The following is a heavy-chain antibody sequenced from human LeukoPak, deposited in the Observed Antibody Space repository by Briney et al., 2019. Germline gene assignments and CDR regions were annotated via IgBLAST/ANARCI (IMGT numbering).Heavy chain of an antibody. Sequence: SETLSLTCTVSGGSMSRYYWSWIRQPPGKGLEWIGYIYYTGSINYNPSLKSRVTISVDTSKNQFSLKLSSVTAADTAVYYCARVGSGEMATIFADYYYYMDVWGKGTTVTISS. D-gene: IGHD5-24*01. CDR3: ARVGSGEMATIFADYYYYMDV. V-gene: IGHV4-59*01. CDR1: GGSMSRYY. CDR2: IYYTGSI. J-gene: IGHJ6*03.